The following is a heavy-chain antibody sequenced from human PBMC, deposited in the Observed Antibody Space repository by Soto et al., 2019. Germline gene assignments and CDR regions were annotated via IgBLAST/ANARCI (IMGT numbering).Heavy chain of an antibody. CDR3: ARFSVPFYYYYYGRDV. V-gene: IGHV2-70*11. CDR2: IDWDDDK. CDR1: GFSLSTSGMC. J-gene: IGHJ6*04. Sequence: SGPTLVNPTQTLTLTCTFSGFSLSTSGMCVSWIRQPPGKALEWLARIDWDDDKYYSTSLKTRLTISKDTSKNQVVLTMTNMDPVDTPTFYCARFSVPFYYYYYGRDVGGKGTRVTVSS. D-gene: IGHD6-6*01.